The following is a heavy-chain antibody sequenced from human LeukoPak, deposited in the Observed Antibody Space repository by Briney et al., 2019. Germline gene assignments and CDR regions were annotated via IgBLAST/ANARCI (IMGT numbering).Heavy chain of an antibody. CDR3: ARDGGQGYDNWYFDL. CDR1: GYTFTSYG. CDR2: ISAYNGNT. J-gene: IGHJ2*01. Sequence: ASVKVSCKASGYTFTSYGISWVRQAPGQGLEWMGWISAYNGNTNYAQKLQGRVTMTTDTSTSTAYMELRSLRSDDTAVYYCARDGGQGYDNWYFDLWGRGTLVTVSS. D-gene: IGHD3-22*01. V-gene: IGHV1-18*01.